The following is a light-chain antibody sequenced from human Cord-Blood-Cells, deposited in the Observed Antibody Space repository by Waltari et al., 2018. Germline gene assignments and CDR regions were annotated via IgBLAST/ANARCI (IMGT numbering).Light chain of an antibody. CDR2: RNN. V-gene: IGLV1-47*01. J-gene: IGLJ1*01. Sequence: QSVLTQPPSASGTPGQRVTISCSGRSPNLGSNYVSWYQQRPGTAPKLLIYRNNQRPSGVPDRFSGSKSGTSASLAISGLRSEDEADYYCAAWDDSLSGYVFGTGTKVTVL. CDR1: SPNLGSNY. CDR3: AAWDDSLSGYV.